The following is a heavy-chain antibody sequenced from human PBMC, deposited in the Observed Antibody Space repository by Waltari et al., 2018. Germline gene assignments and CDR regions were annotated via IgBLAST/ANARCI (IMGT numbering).Heavy chain of an antibody. D-gene: IGHD3-22*01. CDR3: ARDPVIRSAYHYYYYGMDV. CDR1: GGSITRAY. J-gene: IGHJ6*02. Sequence: QMQLQESGPGLVKPSETLSLICTVSGGSITRAYWSWIRQSAGKGLEWIGRISARGITDYNPSLESRVTMSADTSKNHFSLTLTYVTAEDAAVYYCARDPVIRSAYHYYYYGMDVWGQGTTVTVSS. V-gene: IGHV4-4*07. CDR2: ISARGIT.